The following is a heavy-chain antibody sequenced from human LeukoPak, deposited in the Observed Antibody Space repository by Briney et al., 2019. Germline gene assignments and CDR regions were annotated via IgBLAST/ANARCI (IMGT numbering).Heavy chain of an antibody. CDR3: ARNTETAIPLPYYFDY. Sequence: ASVKVSCKASGYTFTDYAMHWVRQAPGERLEWMGWINTGKGNTKYSQKFQGRVTITMDTSASTAYMELSSLRSEDTAVYYCARNTETAIPLPYYFDYWGQGTLVTVSS. J-gene: IGHJ4*02. V-gene: IGHV1-3*04. CDR2: INTGKGNT. CDR1: GYTFTDYA. D-gene: IGHD2-21*02.